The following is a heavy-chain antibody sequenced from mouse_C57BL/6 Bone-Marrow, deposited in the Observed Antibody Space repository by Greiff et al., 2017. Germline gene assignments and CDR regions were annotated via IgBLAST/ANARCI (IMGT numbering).Heavy chain of an antibody. D-gene: IGHD1-1*01. CDR2: IDPSDSYT. CDR1: GYTFTSYW. V-gene: IGHV1-50*01. CDR3: AREDYYGSSPFAY. Sequence: QVQLKQSGAELVKPGASVKLSCKASGYTFTSYWMQWVKQRPGQGLEWIGEIDPSDSYTNYNQKFKGKATLTVDTSSSTAYMQLSSLTSEDSAVYYCAREDYYGSSPFAYWGQGTLVTVSA. J-gene: IGHJ3*01.